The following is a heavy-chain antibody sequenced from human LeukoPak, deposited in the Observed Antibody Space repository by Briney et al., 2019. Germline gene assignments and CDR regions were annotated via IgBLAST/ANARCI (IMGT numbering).Heavy chain of an antibody. Sequence: GEPLQISCKGSGSSFTSYWIGWVRQLPGKGLEWMGIIYPGDSDTRYSPSFQGQVTISADKSISTAYLQWSSLKASDTAMYYCARLSSGWSFDYWGQGTLVTVSS. CDR1: GSSFTSYW. V-gene: IGHV5-51*01. J-gene: IGHJ4*02. CDR3: ARLSSGWSFDY. CDR2: IYPGDSDT. D-gene: IGHD6-19*01.